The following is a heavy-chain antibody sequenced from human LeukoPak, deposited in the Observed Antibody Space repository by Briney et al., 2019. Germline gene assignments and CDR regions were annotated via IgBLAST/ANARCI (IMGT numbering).Heavy chain of an antibody. D-gene: IGHD2-15*01. V-gene: IGHV3-30-3*01. CDR3: SGVDF. CDR1: GFTFSSYT. J-gene: IGHJ4*02. Sequence: GGSLRLSCAASGFTFSSYTMHWVRQAPGKGLEWVAVMSCAGNNKYYADSVKGRFTISGDNSKNTLYLQMNSLRAEDTAVYPSSGVDFWGQGTLVTVSS. CDR2: MSCAGNNK.